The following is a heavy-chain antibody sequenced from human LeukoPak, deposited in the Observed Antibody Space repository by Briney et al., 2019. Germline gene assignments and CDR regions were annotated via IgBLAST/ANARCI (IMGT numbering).Heavy chain of an antibody. CDR3: AREEAAAGTEYFDY. Sequence: SETLSLTCTVSGGSISSGGYYWSWIRQPPGKGLEWIGYIYHSGSTYYNPSLKSRATISVDRSKNQFSLKLSSVTAADTAVYYCAREEAAAGTEYFDYWGQGTLVTVSS. V-gene: IGHV4-30-2*01. J-gene: IGHJ4*02. CDR1: GGSISSGGYY. CDR2: IYHSGST. D-gene: IGHD6-13*01.